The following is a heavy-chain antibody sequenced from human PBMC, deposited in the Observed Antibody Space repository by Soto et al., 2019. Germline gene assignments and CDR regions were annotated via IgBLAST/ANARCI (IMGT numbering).Heavy chain of an antibody. J-gene: IGHJ4*02. CDR2: IYSGGST. CDR3: ATYSSLDY. CDR1: GFTVSNNY. V-gene: IGHV3-53*02. Sequence: EVQLVETGGGLIQPGGSLRLSCAASGFTVSNNYMSWVRQAPGKGLEWVSLIYSGGSTYYADSVKGRFTISRDNSKNTRYLQMNSLRAEDTAVYYCATYSSLDYWGQGTLVTVSS. D-gene: IGHD6-13*01.